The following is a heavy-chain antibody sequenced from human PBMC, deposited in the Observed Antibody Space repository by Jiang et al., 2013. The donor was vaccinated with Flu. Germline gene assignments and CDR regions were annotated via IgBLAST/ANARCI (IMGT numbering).Heavy chain of an antibody. D-gene: IGHD6-13*01. CDR2: MSYDGSNK. V-gene: IGHV3-30-3*01. CDR1: GFTFSSYA. Sequence: ASGFTFSSYAMHWVRQAPGKGLEWVAVMSYDGSNKYYADSVKGRFTISRDNSKNTLYLQMNSLRAEDTAVYYCARPGIAAAGRGVNWFDPWGQGTLVTVSS. CDR3: ARPGIAAAGRGVNWFDP. J-gene: IGHJ5*02.